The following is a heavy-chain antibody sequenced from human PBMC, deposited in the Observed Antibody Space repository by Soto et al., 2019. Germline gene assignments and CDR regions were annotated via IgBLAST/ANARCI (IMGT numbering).Heavy chain of an antibody. CDR2: ISDNDGKT. V-gene: IGHV1-18*01. CDR1: GYRFTNHG. Sequence: ASVKVSCRASGYRFTNHGISWVRQAPGQGLEWMGWISDNDGKTKYARKFQGRVTMTTDTSINTAYMELTTLTSDDTAFYYCARGVSAGVDYWGQGTLVTVSS. CDR3: ARGVSAGVDY. J-gene: IGHJ4*02. D-gene: IGHD1-26*01.